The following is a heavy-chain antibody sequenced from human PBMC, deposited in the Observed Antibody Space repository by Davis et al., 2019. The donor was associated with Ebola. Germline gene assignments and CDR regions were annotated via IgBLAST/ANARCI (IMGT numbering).Heavy chain of an antibody. Sequence: GESLKISCAASGFTFSSYSMNWVRQAPGKGLEWFSSISSSSSYIYYADSVKGRFTISRDNAKNSLYLQMNSLRAEDTAVYYCAIVGATPHWGQGTLVTVSS. D-gene: IGHD1-26*01. J-gene: IGHJ4*02. CDR3: AIVGATPH. CDR2: ISSSSSYI. V-gene: IGHV3-21*01. CDR1: GFTFSSYS.